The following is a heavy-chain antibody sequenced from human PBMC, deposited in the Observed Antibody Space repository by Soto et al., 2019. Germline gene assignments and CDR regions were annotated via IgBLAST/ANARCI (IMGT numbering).Heavy chain of an antibody. CDR3: ASDFPDHDYGAIYGAFDI. J-gene: IGHJ3*02. Sequence: QVQLVESGGGVVQPGRSLRLSCAASGFTFSSYARHWVRQAPGKGLEWVAVISYDGSNKYYADSVKGRFTISRDNSKNTLYLQMNSLRAEDTAVYYCASDFPDHDYGAIYGAFDIWGQGTMVTVSS. D-gene: IGHD4-17*01. V-gene: IGHV3-30-3*01. CDR1: GFTFSSYA. CDR2: ISYDGSNK.